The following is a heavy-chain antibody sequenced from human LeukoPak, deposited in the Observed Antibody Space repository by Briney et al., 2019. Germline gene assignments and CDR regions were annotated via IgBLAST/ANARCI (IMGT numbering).Heavy chain of an antibody. Sequence: GGSLRLSCAATGNYWMHWVRQAPGKGLVWVSHINSDGSWTSYADSVKGRFTISKDNAKNTVYLQMNSLRAEDTAVYYCVSFYETYWGRGTLVTVSS. V-gene: IGHV3-74*01. D-gene: IGHD2/OR15-2a*01. J-gene: IGHJ4*02. CDR1: GNYW. CDR2: INSDGSWT. CDR3: VSFYETY.